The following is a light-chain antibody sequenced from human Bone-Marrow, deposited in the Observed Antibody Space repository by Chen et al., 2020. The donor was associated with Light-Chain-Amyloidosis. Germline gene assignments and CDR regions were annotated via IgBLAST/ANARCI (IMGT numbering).Light chain of an antibody. CDR3: SSHTSSGTTV. CDR2: DVS. J-gene: IGLJ1*01. V-gene: IGLV2-14*03. Sequence: QSALTQPASVSGSPGQSIPISCTGTNSDVGVYNFVSWYQQPPGKAPKLMIYDVSNRPSGLSDRFSASKSGNTASLTISGLQAEDEADYYCSSHTSSGTTVFGSGTKVTVL. CDR1: NSDVGVYNF.